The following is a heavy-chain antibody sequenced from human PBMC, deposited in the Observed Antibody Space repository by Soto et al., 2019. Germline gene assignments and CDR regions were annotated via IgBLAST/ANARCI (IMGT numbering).Heavy chain of an antibody. J-gene: IGHJ4*02. Sequence: QVQLQESGPGLVKPSETLSLTCSVSGDSIRSYYWSWIRQPPGKGLEWIGYIAHSGGTKYNPSVKSRVTISMDTSRNQLSLKMKSVTAHDTAVYYCTRGGSGYSSTWADHWGQGTLVTVSS. D-gene: IGHD2-2*01. V-gene: IGHV4-59*01. CDR2: IAHSGGT. CDR1: GDSIRSYY. CDR3: TRGGSGYSSTWADH.